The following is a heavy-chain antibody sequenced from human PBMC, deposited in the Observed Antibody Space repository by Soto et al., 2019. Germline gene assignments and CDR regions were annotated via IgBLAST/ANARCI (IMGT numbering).Heavy chain of an antibody. D-gene: IGHD1-26*01. CDR2: INAGDGRT. J-gene: IGHJ4*02. CDR3: ARGIWYSGSYYFDY. CDR1: GYTFNKYA. Sequence: ASVKVSCKASGYTFNKYAIHWVRQAPGQRLEWMGWINAGDGRTKYSQKFQGRVTITRDTSASSAYMELISLRSEDTAVYYCARGIWYSGSYYFDYWDQGTLVTVSS. V-gene: IGHV1-3*01.